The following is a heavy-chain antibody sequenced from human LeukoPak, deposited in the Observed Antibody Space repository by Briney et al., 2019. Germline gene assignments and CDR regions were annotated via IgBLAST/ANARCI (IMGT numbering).Heavy chain of an antibody. CDR2: ISGSGGST. Sequence: PGGSLRLSCAASGFTFSSYAMSWVRQAPGKGLEWVSAISGSGGSTYYADSAKGRFTISRDNSKNTLYLQMNSLRAEDTAVYYCAKDRQWLVRYFDYWGQGTLVTVSS. V-gene: IGHV3-23*01. J-gene: IGHJ4*02. D-gene: IGHD6-19*01. CDR1: GFTFSSYA. CDR3: AKDRQWLVRYFDY.